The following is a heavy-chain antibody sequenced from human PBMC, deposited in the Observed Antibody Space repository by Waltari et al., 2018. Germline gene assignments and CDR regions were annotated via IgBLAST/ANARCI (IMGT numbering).Heavy chain of an antibody. CDR3: ARVGSTRSFDY. J-gene: IGHJ4*02. CDR1: GGSISSYY. D-gene: IGHD2-2*01. V-gene: IGHV4-59*01. Sequence: QVQLQESGPGLVKPSETLSLTCTVSGGSISSYYWSWIRQPPGKGLEWIGYIYYSGSTNYNPSLKSRVTISVDTSKNQFSLKLSSVTAADTAVYYCARVGSTRSFDYWGQGTLVTVSS. CDR2: IYYSGST.